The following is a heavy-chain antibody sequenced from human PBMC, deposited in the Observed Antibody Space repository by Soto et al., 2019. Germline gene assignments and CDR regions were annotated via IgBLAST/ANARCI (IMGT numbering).Heavy chain of an antibody. CDR1: GYTFTSYG. D-gene: IGHD3-9*01. V-gene: IGHV1-18*01. CDR3: ARDSFPILTGYSPEPPDY. Sequence: ASVKVSCKASGYTFTSYGISWVRQAPGQGLEWMGWISAYNGNTNYAQNLQGRVTMTTDTSTSTAYMELRSLRSDDTAVYYCARDSFPILTGYSPEPPDYWGQGTLVTVSS. J-gene: IGHJ4*02. CDR2: ISAYNGNT.